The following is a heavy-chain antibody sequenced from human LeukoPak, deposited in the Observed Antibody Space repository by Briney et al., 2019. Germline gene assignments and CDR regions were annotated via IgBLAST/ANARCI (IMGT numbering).Heavy chain of an antibody. J-gene: IGHJ4*02. D-gene: IGHD5-12*01. CDR1: GFTFSNYW. Sequence: GGSLRLSCAASGFTFSNYWMTWVRQAPGKGLEGVAHINQGVSKQYYMDSVKARFTISRDNAKNSLYLQMNSLRAEDTAVYYCVRDGGVSGYDLLDYWGQGTLVTVSS. CDR2: INQGVSKQ. V-gene: IGHV3-7*01. CDR3: VRDGGVSGYDLLDY.